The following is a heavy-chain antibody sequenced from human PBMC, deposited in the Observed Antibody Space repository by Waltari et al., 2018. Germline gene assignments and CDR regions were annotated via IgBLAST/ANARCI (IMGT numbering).Heavy chain of an antibody. CDR1: GGSIITYY. CDR3: ARHNAPYDSSADWFDP. J-gene: IGHJ5*02. D-gene: IGHD3-22*01. Sequence: QVQLQESGPGLVKPSETLSLTCTVSGGSIITYYWGWIRQPPGKGLEWIGYIYYSGRTNYNPALKSRVTMSVDTSKNQFSLNLNSVTAADTAVYYCARHNAPYDSSADWFDPWGQGSLVTVSS. CDR2: IYYSGRT. V-gene: IGHV4-59*08.